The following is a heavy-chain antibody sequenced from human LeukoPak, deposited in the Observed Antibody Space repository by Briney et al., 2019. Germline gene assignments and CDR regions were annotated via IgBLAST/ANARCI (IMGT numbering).Heavy chain of an antibody. J-gene: IGHJ4*02. CDR3: ARDDGGSHPFDY. V-gene: IGHV4-39*07. D-gene: IGHD1-26*01. Sequence: PSETLSLTCTVSGGSISSSSYYWGWIRQPPGKGLEWIGSIYYSGSTYYNPSLKSRVTISVDTSKNQFSLKLSSVTAADTAVYYCARDDGGSHPFDYWGQGTLVTVSS. CDR1: GGSISSSSYY. CDR2: IYYSGST.